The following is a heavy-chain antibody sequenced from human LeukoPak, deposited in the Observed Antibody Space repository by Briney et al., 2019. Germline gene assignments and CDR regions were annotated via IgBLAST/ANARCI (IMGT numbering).Heavy chain of an antibody. V-gene: IGHV3-23*01. CDR2: ISGSGVTT. J-gene: IGHJ4*02. Sequence: GGSLRLSCAASGFTFSSYAMTWVRQAPGKGLEWVSGISGSGVTTYYADSVKGRFTISRDNSKNTLYPQMNSLRAEDTAVYYCAKGIAAASDYWGQGTLVTVSS. CDR3: AKGIAAASDY. CDR1: GFTFSSYA. D-gene: IGHD6-13*01.